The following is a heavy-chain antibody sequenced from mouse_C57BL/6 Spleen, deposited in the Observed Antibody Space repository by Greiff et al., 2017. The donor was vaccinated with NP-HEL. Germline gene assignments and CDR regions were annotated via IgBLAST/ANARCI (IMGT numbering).Heavy chain of an antibody. CDR3: ARAPITTVVAYYFDY. Sequence: EVMLVESGGGLVKPGGSLKLSCAASGFTFSSYAMSWVRQTPEKRLEWVATISDGGSYTYYPDNVKGRFTISRDNAKNNLYLQRSHLKSEDTAMYYCARAPITTVVAYYFDYWGQGTTLTVSS. D-gene: IGHD1-1*01. V-gene: IGHV5-4*03. J-gene: IGHJ2*01. CDR1: GFTFSSYA. CDR2: ISDGGSYT.